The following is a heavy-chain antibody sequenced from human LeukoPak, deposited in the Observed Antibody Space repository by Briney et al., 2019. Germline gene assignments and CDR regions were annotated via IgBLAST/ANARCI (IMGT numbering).Heavy chain of an antibody. CDR1: GFTFSSYG. J-gene: IGHJ1*01. V-gene: IGHV3-23*01. Sequence: GGSLRLSCAASGFTFSSYGMSWVRQAPGKGLEWVSAISGSGGSTYYADSVKGQFTISRDNSKNTLYLQMNSLRAEDTAVYYCAQDDAWGRYKHWGQGTLVTVSS. D-gene: IGHD3-16*01. CDR2: ISGSGGST. CDR3: AQDDAWGRYKH.